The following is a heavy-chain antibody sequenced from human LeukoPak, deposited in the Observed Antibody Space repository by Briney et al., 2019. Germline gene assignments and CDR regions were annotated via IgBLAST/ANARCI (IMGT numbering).Heavy chain of an antibody. V-gene: IGHV3-7*01. CDR3: ASAVGGGYYYYYYMDV. Sequence: PGGSLRLSCAASRFTFSSYWMSWVRQAPGKGLEWVANIKQDGSEKYYVDSVKGRFTISRDNAKNSLYLQMNSLRAEDTAVYYCASAVGGGYYYYYYMDVWGKGTTVTVSS. CDR1: RFTFSSYW. J-gene: IGHJ6*03. D-gene: IGHD1-26*01. CDR2: IKQDGSEK.